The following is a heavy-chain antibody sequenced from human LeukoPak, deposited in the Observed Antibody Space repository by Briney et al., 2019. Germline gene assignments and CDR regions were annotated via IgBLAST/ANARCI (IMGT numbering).Heavy chain of an antibody. CDR3: AKGSCSSHICYYFYYMDV. CDR1: GFPFSTYD. V-gene: IGHV3-23*01. D-gene: IGHD2-2*01. J-gene: IGHJ6*03. CDR2: IRVTDGSA. Sequence: GGSLRLXCAASGFPFSTYDMTWVRQAPGKALEWVSAIRVTDGSAYYADSVKGRFTISRDNYKNTLYLQMNSLRAEDTAKYYCAKGSCSSHICYYFYYMDVWGKGTTVTVSS.